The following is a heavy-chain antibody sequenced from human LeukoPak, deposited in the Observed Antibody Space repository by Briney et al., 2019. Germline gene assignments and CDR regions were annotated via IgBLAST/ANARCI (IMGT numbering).Heavy chain of an antibody. CDR3: ARLRGYCFNTSCYGDYAFDI. J-gene: IGHJ3*02. D-gene: IGHD2-2*01. CDR2: AYVSGST. V-gene: IGHV4-38-2*01. Sequence: PSDTLSLTCAFSGYFFNSDYPWGWIRPPPGVGLDWIGTAYVSGSTYYNPSLKRRVTIAVGTSKNQFSLKLSAVTAGDTAVYYCARLRGYCFNTSCYGDYAFDIWGQGTMVSVSS. CDR1: GYFFNSDYP.